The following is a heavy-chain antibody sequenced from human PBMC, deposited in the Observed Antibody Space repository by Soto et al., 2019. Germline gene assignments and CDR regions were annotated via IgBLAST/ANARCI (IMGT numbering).Heavy chain of an antibody. CDR1: GFTFSSYE. CDR2: ISSSGSTI. D-gene: IGHD3-3*01. CDR3: ARDNLEWLPTPLYYGMDV. Sequence: GGSLRLSCAASGFTFSSYEMNWVRQPPGKGLEWVSYISSSGSTIYYADSVKGRFTISRDNAKNSLYLHMNSLRAEDTAVYYCARDNLEWLPTPLYYGMDVWGQGTTVTVSS. J-gene: IGHJ6*02. V-gene: IGHV3-48*03.